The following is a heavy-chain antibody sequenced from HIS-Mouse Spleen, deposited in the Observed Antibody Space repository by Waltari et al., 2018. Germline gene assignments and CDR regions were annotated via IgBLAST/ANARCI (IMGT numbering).Heavy chain of an antibody. J-gene: IGHJ2*01. V-gene: IGHV4-39*07. D-gene: IGHD6-13*01. CDR1: GGSISTSSYY. CDR2: IYYRGST. CDR3: AREIPYSSSWYDWYFDL. Sequence: QLQLQESAPGLVKPSETRSLTCPVSGGSISTSSYYAGWFRQPPGKGLGWIGGIYYRGSTYYNSSLKSRVTISVDTSKNQFSLKLSSVTAADTAVYYCAREIPYSSSWYDWYFDLWGRGTLVTVSS.